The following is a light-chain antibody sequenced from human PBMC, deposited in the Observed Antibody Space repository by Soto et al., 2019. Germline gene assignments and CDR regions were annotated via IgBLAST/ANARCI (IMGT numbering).Light chain of an antibody. CDR3: HKYNSAPLT. CDR2: AAS. Sequence: DIQMTQSPSSLSASVGDRVTITCRASQYIKNYLVWYQQKPGKVPKLLIYAASTLQSGVPSRFSGSGSGIDFSLTISSLQPEDAATYYCHKYNSAPLTFGGGTRVEIK. J-gene: IGKJ4*01. CDR1: QYIKNY. V-gene: IGKV1-27*01.